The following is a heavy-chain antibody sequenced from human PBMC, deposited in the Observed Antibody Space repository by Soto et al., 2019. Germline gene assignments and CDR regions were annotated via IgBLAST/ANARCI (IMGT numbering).Heavy chain of an antibody. J-gene: IGHJ5*02. Sequence: GGSLRLSCAASGFTFSSYSMNWVRQAPGKGLEWVSSISSSSSYIYYADSVKGRFTISRDNAKNSLYLQMNSLRAEDTAVYYCARAVDILTGYYLLDPWGQGTLVTVSS. D-gene: IGHD3-9*01. CDR3: ARAVDILTGYYLLDP. CDR1: GFTFSSYS. CDR2: ISSSSSYI. V-gene: IGHV3-21*01.